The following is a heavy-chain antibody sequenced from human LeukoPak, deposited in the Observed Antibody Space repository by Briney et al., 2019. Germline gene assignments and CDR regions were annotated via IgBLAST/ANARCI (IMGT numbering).Heavy chain of an antibody. CDR3: AKDDAWGRYKH. V-gene: IGHV1-46*01. CDR1: GYTFINHW. Sequence: AAVKVSCKASGYTFINHWMHWVRQAPGQGLEWVGLINPTGTATLYAQKFQGRITLTRDMSATTDYMELSSLTSEDTAVYYCAKDDAWGRYKHWGQGTLVTVSS. D-gene: IGHD3-16*01. CDR2: INPTGTAT. J-gene: IGHJ1*01.